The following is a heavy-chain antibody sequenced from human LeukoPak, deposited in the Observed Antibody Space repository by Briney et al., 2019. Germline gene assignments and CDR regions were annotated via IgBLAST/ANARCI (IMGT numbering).Heavy chain of an antibody. CDR2: IIPIFGTA. CDR3: ATSTASDTLTGYFY. D-gene: IGHD3-9*01. J-gene: IGHJ4*02. V-gene: IGHV1-69*13. Sequence: SVKVSCKASGGTFSSYAISWVRQAPGQGLEWMGGIIPIFGTANYAQKFQGRVTITADESTSTAYMELSSLRSEDTAVYYCATSTASDTLTGYFYWGQGTLVTVSS. CDR1: GGTFSSYA.